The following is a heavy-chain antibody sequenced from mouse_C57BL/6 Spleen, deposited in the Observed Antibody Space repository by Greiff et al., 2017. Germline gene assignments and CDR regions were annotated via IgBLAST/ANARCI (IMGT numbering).Heavy chain of an antibody. CDR2: ISYDGSN. CDR1: GYSITSGYY. CDR3: ARDPPFAY. J-gene: IGHJ3*01. V-gene: IGHV3-6*01. Sequence: EVQLVESGPGLVKPSQSLSLTCSVTGYSITSGYYWNWIRQVPGNKLEWMGYISYDGSNNYNPSLKNRISITRDTSKNQFFLKLNSVTTEDTATYYCARDPPFAYWGQGTLVTVSA.